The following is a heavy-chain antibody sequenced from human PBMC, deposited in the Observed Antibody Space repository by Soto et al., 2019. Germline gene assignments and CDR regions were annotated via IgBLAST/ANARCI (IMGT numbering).Heavy chain of an antibody. CDR2: INPNSGGT. J-gene: IGHJ4*02. Sequence: QVQLVQSGAEVKKPGASVKVSCKASGYTFTGYYMHWVRQAPGQGIEWMGWINPNSGGTNYAQKFQGRVTMTRDTSISTAYMELSRLRSDDTAVYYCARGSLRLRLGELSSPGDYWGQGTLVTVSS. V-gene: IGHV1-2*02. CDR1: GYTFTGYY. CDR3: ARGSLRLRLGELSSPGDY. D-gene: IGHD3-16*02.